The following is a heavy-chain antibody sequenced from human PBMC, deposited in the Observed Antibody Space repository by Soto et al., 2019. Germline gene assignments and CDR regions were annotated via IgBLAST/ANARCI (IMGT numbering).Heavy chain of an antibody. Sequence: ASVKVSCKASGYTFTHYYIHWVRQAPGQGLEWMGIINPNGGITTYAQKFRAGFSMTRDTSTSTVYLELGSLRSEDSAVYYCATSVNSAMAFDYWGQGTLVTVSS. CDR1: GYTFTHYY. J-gene: IGHJ4*02. D-gene: IGHD5-18*01. CDR3: ATSVNSAMAFDY. CDR2: INPNGGIT. V-gene: IGHV1-46*01.